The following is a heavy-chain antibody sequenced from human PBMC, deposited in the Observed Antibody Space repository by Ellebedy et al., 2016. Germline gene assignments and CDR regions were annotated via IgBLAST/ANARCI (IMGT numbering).Heavy chain of an antibody. CDR2: INAGNGNT. CDR1: GYTFTSYA. Sequence: ASVKVSCKASGYTFTSYAMHWVRQAPGQRLEWMGWINAGNGNTKYSQKFQGRVTITRDTSASTAYMELSSLRSEDTAVYYCASGPGPGSYWYYFDYWGQGTLVTVSS. CDR3: ASGPGPGSYWYYFDY. J-gene: IGHJ4*02. D-gene: IGHD3-10*01. V-gene: IGHV1-3*01.